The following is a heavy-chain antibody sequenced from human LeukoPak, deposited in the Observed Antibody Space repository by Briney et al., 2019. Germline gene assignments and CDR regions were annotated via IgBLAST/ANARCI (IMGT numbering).Heavy chain of an antibody. J-gene: IGHJ4*02. D-gene: IGHD3-22*01. Sequence: ASVKVSCKASGYTFTSYGISWVRQAPGQGLEWMGWISAYNGNTNYAQKLQGRVTMTTDTSTSTAYMELRSLRSDDTAVYYCAREVNYYDSSGYCDLDYWGQGTLVTVSS. CDR3: AREVNYYDSSGYCDLDY. V-gene: IGHV1-18*01. CDR1: GYTFTSYG. CDR2: ISAYNGNT.